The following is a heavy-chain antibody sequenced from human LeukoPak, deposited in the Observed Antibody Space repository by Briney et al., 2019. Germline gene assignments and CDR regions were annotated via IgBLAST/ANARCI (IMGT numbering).Heavy chain of an antibody. D-gene: IGHD6-6*01. V-gene: IGHV3-30*18. CDR1: GFTFSTHG. Sequence: GGSLRLSCAASGFTFSTHGMHWVRQAPGKGLEWLAVISYDGSNKYYADSVKGRFTISRDNSKNTLYLQMNSLRAEDTAVYYCAKDIWYSSSPASFFDYWGQGTLVTVSS. J-gene: IGHJ4*02. CDR3: AKDIWYSSSPASFFDY. CDR2: ISYDGSNK.